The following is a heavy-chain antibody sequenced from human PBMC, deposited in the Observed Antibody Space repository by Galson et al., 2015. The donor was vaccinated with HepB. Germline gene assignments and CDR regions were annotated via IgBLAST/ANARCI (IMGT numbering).Heavy chain of an antibody. D-gene: IGHD3-22*01. J-gene: IGHJ6*02. CDR3: ARATDSSGYYWYYYYGMDV. Sequence: SVKVSCKASGYTFTGYYMHWVRQAPGQGLEWMGWINPNSGGTNYAQKFQGWVTMTRDTSISTAYMELSRLRSDDTAVYYCARATDSSGYYWYYYYGMDVWGQGTTVTVSS. CDR1: GYTFTGYY. CDR2: INPNSGGT. V-gene: IGHV1-2*04.